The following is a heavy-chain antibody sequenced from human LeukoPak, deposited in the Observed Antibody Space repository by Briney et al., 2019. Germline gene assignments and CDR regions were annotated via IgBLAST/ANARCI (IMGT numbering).Heavy chain of an antibody. J-gene: IGHJ4*02. V-gene: IGHV3-15*01. CDR3: TTDLGYSSSWYGY. CDR2: IKSKTDGGTT. Sequence: PGGSLRLSCAASGFTFSNAWMSWVRQAPGKGLEWVGRIKSKTDGGTTDYAAPVKGRFTISRDDSENTLYLQVNSLKTEDTAVYYCTTDLGYSSSWYGYWGQGTLVTVSS. CDR1: GFTFSNAW. D-gene: IGHD6-13*01.